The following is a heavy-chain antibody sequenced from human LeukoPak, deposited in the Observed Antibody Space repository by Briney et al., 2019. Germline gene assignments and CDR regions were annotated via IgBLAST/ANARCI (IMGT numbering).Heavy chain of an antibody. CDR2: IKRDGRST. CDR1: VFTSSGDW. J-gene: IGHJ4*02. D-gene: IGHD3-10*01. V-gene: IGHV3-74*01. Sequence: RGSLRLSSAASVFTSSGDWMHCVRQAPGKGLLWVSRIKRDGRSTTYADSVHGRFTISRDNAKNTLYLQMNSLRAEDTAVYYCARTTLMLWGVCPFDYWGQGTLVTVSS. CDR3: ARTTLMLWGVCPFDY.